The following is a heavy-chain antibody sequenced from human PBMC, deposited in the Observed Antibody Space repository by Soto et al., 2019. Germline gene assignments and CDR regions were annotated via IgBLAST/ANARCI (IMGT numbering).Heavy chain of an antibody. CDR2: IYYSGST. Sequence: ETLSLTCTVSGGSXSSYYWSWIRQPPGKGLEWIGYIYYSGSTNYNPSLKSRVTISVDTSKNQFSLKLSSVTAADTAVYYCARNDFWSGYYNFDYWGQGTLVTVSS. CDR3: ARNDFWSGYYNFDY. D-gene: IGHD3-3*01. V-gene: IGHV4-59*01. CDR1: GGSXSSYY. J-gene: IGHJ4*02.